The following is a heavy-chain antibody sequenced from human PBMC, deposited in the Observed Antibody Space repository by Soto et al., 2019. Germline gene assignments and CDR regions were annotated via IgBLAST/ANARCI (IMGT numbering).Heavy chain of an antibody. D-gene: IGHD2-15*01. CDR3: ATWLLREHAFDI. CDR2: LYIADGT. Sequence: DVQVVESGGGLIQLGGSLRLSCAASGFTVSGKKYITWVRQAPGQGLEWVSALYIADGTFYADSVRGRFTVSIDSSKNTVYLQMNNLSPEDTAVYFCATWLLREHAFDIWGLGTMVTVSS. J-gene: IGHJ3*02. CDR1: GFTVSGKKY. V-gene: IGHV3-53*01.